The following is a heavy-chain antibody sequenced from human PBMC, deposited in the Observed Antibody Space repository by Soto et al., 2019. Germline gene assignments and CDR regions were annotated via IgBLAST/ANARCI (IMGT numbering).Heavy chain of an antibody. V-gene: IGHV3-74*01. J-gene: IGHJ6*02. CDR3: ASNYAYAEGYYWYGIDV. D-gene: IGHD3-16*01. Sequence: EVQLVESGGGLVLPGGSLRLSCAASGFTFSRYWMHWVRQAPGKGLVWVSRISSYGSETHYADSVKGRFTISRDNAKNTLYLQMKSLRADDTAVYYCASNYAYAEGYYWYGIDVWGQGTTVTASS. CDR1: GFTFSRYW. CDR2: ISSYGSET.